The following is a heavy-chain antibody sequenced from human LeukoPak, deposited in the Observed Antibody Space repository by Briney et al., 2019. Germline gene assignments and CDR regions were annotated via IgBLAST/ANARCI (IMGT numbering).Heavy chain of an antibody. J-gene: IGHJ4*02. Sequence: GGSLRLSCAASGFTFSSYSMNWVRQAPGKGLEWVSYISSSSSTIYYADSVKGRFTISRDNSKNTVYLQMNSLRAEDTAVYYCVRNIPVTRWGYWGQGTLVTVSS. V-gene: IGHV3-48*01. CDR3: VRNIPVTRWGY. CDR1: GFTFSSYS. CDR2: ISSSSSTI. D-gene: IGHD2-21*01.